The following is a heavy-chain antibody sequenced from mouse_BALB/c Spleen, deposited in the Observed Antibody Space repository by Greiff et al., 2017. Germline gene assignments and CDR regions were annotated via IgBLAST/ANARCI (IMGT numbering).Heavy chain of an antibody. Sequence: QVQLKQSAAELARPGASVKMSCKASGYTFTSYTMHWVKQRPGQGLEWIGYINPSSGYTEYNQKFKDKTTLTADKSSSTAYMQLSSLTSEDSAVYYCAREGGSSYPAWFAYWGQGTLVTVSA. D-gene: IGHD1-1*01. J-gene: IGHJ3*01. CDR1: GYTFTSYT. V-gene: IGHV1-4*02. CDR3: AREGGSSYPAWFAY. CDR2: INPSSGYT.